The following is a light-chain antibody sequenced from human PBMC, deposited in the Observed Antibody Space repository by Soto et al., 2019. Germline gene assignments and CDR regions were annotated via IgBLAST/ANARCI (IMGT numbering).Light chain of an antibody. CDR1: SSDVGGYNY. V-gene: IGLV2-11*01. Sequence: QSVLTQPRSVSGSPGQSVTISCTGTSSDVGGYNYVSWYQQHPGKAPKLMIYDVTKRPSGVPDRFSGSKSGNTASLTISGLQAEDEAVYYCCSYAGSYTFEVFGGGTKLTVL. CDR2: DVT. CDR3: CSYAGSYTFEV. J-gene: IGLJ2*01.